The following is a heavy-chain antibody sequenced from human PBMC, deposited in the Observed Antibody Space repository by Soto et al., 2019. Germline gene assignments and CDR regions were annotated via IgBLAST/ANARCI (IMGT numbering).Heavy chain of an antibody. CDR2: IYHSGST. CDR1: GGSITSSGYS. CDR3: AKWNSNWFDP. J-gene: IGHJ5*02. D-gene: IGHD1-7*01. V-gene: IGHV4-30-2*01. Sequence: QLQLQESGSGLVKPSQTLSLTCTVSGGSITSSGYSWSWIRQPPGKGLEWIGYIYHSGSTFYNPSLKSRVSISVDRSKDQFSLKLNSVTAADTAVYYCAKWNSNWFDPWGQGTLVTVS.